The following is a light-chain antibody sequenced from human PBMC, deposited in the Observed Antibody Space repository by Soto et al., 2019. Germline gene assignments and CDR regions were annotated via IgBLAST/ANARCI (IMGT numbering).Light chain of an antibody. V-gene: IGKV1-5*01. CDR1: QSISTW. CDR2: GAS. CDR3: QQYNSYSWT. J-gene: IGKJ1*01. Sequence: DIQMTQSPSTLSASVGDRVTITCRASQSISTWLAWYQLKPGKAPQLLIYGASSLRSGVPSRSSGSGSGTEFTLTISSLQPDDFATYYCQQYNSYSWTFGQGTKVDIK.